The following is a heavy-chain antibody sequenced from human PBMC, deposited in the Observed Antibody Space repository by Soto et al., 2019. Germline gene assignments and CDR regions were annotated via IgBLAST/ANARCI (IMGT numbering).Heavy chain of an antibody. CDR3: ARSTSY. D-gene: IGHD2-2*01. V-gene: IGHV4-34*01. CDR1: GGSFSGYY. J-gene: IGHJ4*02. CDR2: INHSGST. Sequence: SETLSLTCAVYGGSFSGYYWSWIRQPPGKGLEWIGEINHSGSTNYNPSLKSRVTISVDTSKNQFSLKLSSVTAADTAVYYCARSTSYWGQGTLVTVSS.